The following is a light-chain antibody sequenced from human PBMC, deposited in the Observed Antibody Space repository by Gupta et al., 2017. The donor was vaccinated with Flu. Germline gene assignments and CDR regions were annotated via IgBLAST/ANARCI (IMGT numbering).Light chain of an antibody. CDR2: EVS. CDR1: SSDVGGYNY. V-gene: IGLV2-14*01. J-gene: IGLJ2*01. CDR3: SSYTRRSTPGV. Sequence: QSALTQPASVSGSPGQSLTISCTGTSSDVGGYNYVTWYQQHPGKAPKLMMDEVSNRPSGVYNRFAGSKSGKTASLTISGIKAEDEAEDYCSSYTRRSTPGVFGGGTKLTVL.